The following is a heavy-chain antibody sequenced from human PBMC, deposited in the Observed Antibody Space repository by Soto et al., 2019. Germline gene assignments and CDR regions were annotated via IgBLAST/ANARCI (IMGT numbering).Heavy chain of an antibody. CDR1: GGTFSSYA. Sequence: SVKVSCKASGGTFSSYAISWVRQAPGQGLEWMGGIIPIFGTANYAQKFQGRVTITADESTSTAYMELSSLRSEDTAVYYCARDRADTAMVSENYYYGMDVWGQGTTVTVSS. CDR2: IIPIFGTA. D-gene: IGHD5-18*01. V-gene: IGHV1-69*13. J-gene: IGHJ6*02. CDR3: ARDRADTAMVSENYYYGMDV.